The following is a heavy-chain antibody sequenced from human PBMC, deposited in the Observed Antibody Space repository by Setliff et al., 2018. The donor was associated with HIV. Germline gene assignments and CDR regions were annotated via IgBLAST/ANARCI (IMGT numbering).Heavy chain of an antibody. J-gene: IGHJ4*02. V-gene: IGHV5-51*01. CDR2: IYPGDSDS. Sequence: RGESLKISCEGAGYTFSKYWIGWVRQMPGKGLEWMGIIYPGDSDSKYNPSFEGQVAMSVDKSMNAAYLQWTSLKASDTAMYYCARRASKASLDYWGQGTLVTVSS. CDR1: GYTFSKYW. CDR3: ARRASKASLDY.